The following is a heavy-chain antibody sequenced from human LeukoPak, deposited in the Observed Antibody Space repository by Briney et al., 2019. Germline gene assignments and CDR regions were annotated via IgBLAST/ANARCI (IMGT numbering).Heavy chain of an antibody. CDR3: ARDPVEYQLLIAYFDY. J-gene: IGHJ4*02. Sequence: GGSLRLSCAASEFIFSSYWMSWVRRAPGKGLEWVANIKKDGSDKYYVDSVKGRFTISRDNAKNSLYLQMNSLRAEDTAVYYCARDPVEYQLLIAYFDYWGQGTLVTVSS. CDR1: EFIFSSYW. CDR2: IKKDGSDK. D-gene: IGHD2-2*01. V-gene: IGHV3-7*01.